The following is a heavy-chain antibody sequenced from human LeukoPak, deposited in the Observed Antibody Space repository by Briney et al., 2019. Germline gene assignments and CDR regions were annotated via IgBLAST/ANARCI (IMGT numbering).Heavy chain of an antibody. D-gene: IGHD5-24*01. CDR3: ARGPRWLQDYFNF. J-gene: IGHJ4*02. V-gene: IGHV4-4*07. Sequence: SETLSLTCTVSGGSISGYYWSWLRQPAGKGLEWIGRIYTSGSTKYSPSLKSRVTMSVDTSKNQFSLKLTSVTAADTAVYYCARGPRWLQDYFNFWGQGTLVTVSS. CDR2: IYTSGST. CDR1: GGSISGYY.